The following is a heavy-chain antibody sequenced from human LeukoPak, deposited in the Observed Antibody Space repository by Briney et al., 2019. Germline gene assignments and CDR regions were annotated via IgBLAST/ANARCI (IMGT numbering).Heavy chain of an antibody. V-gene: IGHV3-7*01. D-gene: IGHD4-11*01. J-gene: IGHJ4*02. Sequence: PGGSLRVSCAASGFTFSSCWMSWVRQSPEKGLERVAIMKPDGSDKSYLDSVKGRFTISRDNTKNSLYLEMNSLRADDTAVYYCARDSHYSTFHYRGQGTLVTVSS. CDR1: GFTFSSCW. CDR2: MKPDGSDK. CDR3: ARDSHYSTFHY.